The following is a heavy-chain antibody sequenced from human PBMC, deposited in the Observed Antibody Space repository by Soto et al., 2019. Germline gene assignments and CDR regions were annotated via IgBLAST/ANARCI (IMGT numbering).Heavy chain of an antibody. CDR2: MNPNTNNT. Sequence: GASVKVSCKASRYTFTGYDIHWVRQATGEGLEWMGWMNPNTNNTAYAQRFQGRVTMTWDTSISTAYMELSSLRSEDTAVYYCIIGGGIELDAFDILGQGTMVTVSS. J-gene: IGHJ3*02. D-gene: IGHD3-16*02. CDR1: RYTFTGYD. V-gene: IGHV1-8*01. CDR3: IIGGGIELDAFDI.